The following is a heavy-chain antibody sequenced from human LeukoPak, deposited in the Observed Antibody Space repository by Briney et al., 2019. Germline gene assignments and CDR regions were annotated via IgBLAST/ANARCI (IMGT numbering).Heavy chain of an antibody. CDR3: ARQYSGTYYRSFDY. J-gene: IGHJ4*02. Sequence: GASLKISCKGSGSCFTDYWIGWVRQLPGKGLEWMGVIYPGDSDTRYSPSFQGQVTISADKSISTAYLQWSSLKSSDTAMYYCARQYSGTYYRSFDYWGQGTLVTVSS. CDR2: IYPGDSDT. V-gene: IGHV5-51*01. CDR1: GSCFTDYW. D-gene: IGHD3-10*01.